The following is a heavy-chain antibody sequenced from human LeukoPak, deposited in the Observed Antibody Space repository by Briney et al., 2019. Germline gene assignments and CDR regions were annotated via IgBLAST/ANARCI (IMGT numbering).Heavy chain of an antibody. CDR2: IYYSGST. J-gene: IGHJ3*02. Sequence: SETLSLTCTVYGGSISSYYWSWIRQPPGKGLEWIGYIYYSGSTNYNPSLKSRVTISVDTSKNQFSMKLSSVTAADTAVYYCARGTETAAAFDIWGQGTMVTVSS. CDR3: ARGTETAAAFDI. CDR1: GGSISSYY. D-gene: IGHD6-13*01. V-gene: IGHV4-59*01.